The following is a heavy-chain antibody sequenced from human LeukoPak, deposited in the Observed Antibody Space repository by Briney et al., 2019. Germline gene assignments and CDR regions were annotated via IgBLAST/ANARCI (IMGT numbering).Heavy chain of an antibody. CDR3: ARDLVAPSSSWWCDY. J-gene: IGHJ4*02. Sequence: HPGGSLRLSCAASGFTFSSYSMNWVRQAPGKGLEWVSYISSSSSTIYYAASVKGRFTISRDNAKNSLYLQMNSLRAEDTAVYYCARDLVAPSSSWWCDYWGQGTLVTVSS. D-gene: IGHD6-13*01. CDR2: ISSSSSTI. V-gene: IGHV3-48*04. CDR1: GFTFSSYS.